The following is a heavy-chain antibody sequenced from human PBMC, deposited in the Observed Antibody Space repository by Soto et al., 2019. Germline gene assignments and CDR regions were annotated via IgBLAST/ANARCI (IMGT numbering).Heavy chain of an antibody. D-gene: IGHD5-18*01. V-gene: IGHV4-30-4*01. CDR1: GGSIRSGDYY. CDR2: IYYSGST. CDR3: ARDVDTAMVLDY. J-gene: IGHJ4*02. Sequence: QVQLQESGPGLLKPSQTLSLTCTVSGGSIRSGDYYWSWIRQPPGKGLEWIGYIYYSGSTYYNPSLKSRVTISVDTSKNQFSLKLSSVTAADTAVYYCARDVDTAMVLDYWGQGTLVTVSS.